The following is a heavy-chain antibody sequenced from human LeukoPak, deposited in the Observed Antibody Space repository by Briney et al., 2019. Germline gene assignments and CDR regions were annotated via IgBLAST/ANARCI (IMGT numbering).Heavy chain of an antibody. Sequence: GGSLRLSCAASGFTFTSYWMAWVRQAPGKGLEWVSNIREDGSEAYYADSVRGRFTTSRDNVKSSLFLQMNSLRAEDTAVYYCARGFWFDPWGQGTLVTVSS. CDR2: IREDGSEA. CDR3: ARGFWFDP. CDR1: GFTFTSYW. J-gene: IGHJ5*02. V-gene: IGHV3-7*01.